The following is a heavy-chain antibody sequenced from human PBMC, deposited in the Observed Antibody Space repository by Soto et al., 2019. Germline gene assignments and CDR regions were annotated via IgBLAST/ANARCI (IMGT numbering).Heavy chain of an antibody. Sequence: SVKVSCKASGGTFSSYTISWVRQAPGQGLEWMGRIIPILGIANYAQKFQGRVTITADKSTSTAYMELSSLRSEDTAVYYCASRGSGRVNYYYYGMDVWGQGTTVTVS. CDR1: GGTFSSYT. V-gene: IGHV1-69*02. CDR3: ASRGSGRVNYYYYGMDV. CDR2: IIPILGIA. J-gene: IGHJ6*02. D-gene: IGHD3-10*01.